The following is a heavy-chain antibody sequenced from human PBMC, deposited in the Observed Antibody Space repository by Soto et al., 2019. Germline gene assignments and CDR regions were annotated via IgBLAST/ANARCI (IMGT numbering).Heavy chain of an antibody. CDR1: GGSISSYY. CDR2: IYYSGST. V-gene: IGHV4-59*01. CDR3: ARDLFGDGYNYGY. D-gene: IGHD5-12*01. Sequence: QVQLQESGPGLVKPSETLSLTCTVSGGSISSYYWSWIRQPPGKGLEWIGYIYYSGSTNYNPSLKSRVTISVDTSKNKFSLKLSSVTAADTALYYCARDLFGDGYNYGYWGQGTLVTVSS. J-gene: IGHJ4*02.